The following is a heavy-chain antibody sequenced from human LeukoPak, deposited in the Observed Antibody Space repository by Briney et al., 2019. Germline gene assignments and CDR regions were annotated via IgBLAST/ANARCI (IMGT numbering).Heavy chain of an antibody. CDR1: GFTFSSYG. CDR2: ISYDGSNK. Sequence: GGSLRLSCAASGFTFSSYGMHWVRQAPGKGLEWVVVISYDGSNKYYADSVKGRFTISRDNSKNTLYLQMNSLRAEDTAVYYCAKDLHPLLHSGSSPNWFDPWGQGTLVTVSS. D-gene: IGHD3-10*01. V-gene: IGHV3-30*18. CDR3: AKDLHPLLHSGSSPNWFDP. J-gene: IGHJ5*02.